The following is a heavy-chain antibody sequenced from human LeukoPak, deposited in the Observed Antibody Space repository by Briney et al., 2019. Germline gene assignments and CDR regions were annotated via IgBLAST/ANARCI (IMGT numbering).Heavy chain of an antibody. CDR2: IKQDGSEK. Sequence: GGSLRLSCAASGFTFSSYWMSWVRQAPGKGLEWVANIKQDGSEKYYADSVKGRFTISRDNSKNTLYLQMNSLRAEDTAVYYCARGRRDCSGGSCYSTRSAFDIWGQGTMVTVSS. D-gene: IGHD2-15*01. J-gene: IGHJ3*02. CDR1: GFTFSSYW. CDR3: ARGRRDCSGGSCYSTRSAFDI. V-gene: IGHV3-7*01.